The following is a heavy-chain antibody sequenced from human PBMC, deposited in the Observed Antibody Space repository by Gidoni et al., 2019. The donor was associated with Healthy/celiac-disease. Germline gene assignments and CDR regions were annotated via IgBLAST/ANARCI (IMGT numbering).Heavy chain of an antibody. Sequence: QVQLQESGPGLVKPSETLSLTCTVSGGSISSYYWSWIRQPPGKGLEWIGYIYYSGSTNYNPSLKSRVTISVDTSKNQFSLKLSSVTAADTAVYYCARKVDGNFDYWGQGTLVTVSS. CDR3: ARKVDGNFDY. D-gene: IGHD2-15*01. J-gene: IGHJ4*02. CDR1: GGSISSYY. CDR2: IYYSGST. V-gene: IGHV4-59*01.